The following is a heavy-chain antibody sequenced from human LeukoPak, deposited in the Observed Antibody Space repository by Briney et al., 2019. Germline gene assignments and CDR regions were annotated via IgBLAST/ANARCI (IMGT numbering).Heavy chain of an antibody. CDR3: TRVYGFDAFDI. CDR2: IRSKAYSGKT. J-gene: IGHJ3*02. V-gene: IGHV3-49*03. D-gene: IGHD3-16*01. CDR1: AFTFGDYA. Sequence: GGSLRLSCTASAFTFGDYAMSWFRQAPGEGLGWVGFIRSKAYSGKTEYAASVKGRFNISRDDSKSIAYLHMNSLNSADTAVYYCTRVYGFDAFDIWGQGTLVTVSS.